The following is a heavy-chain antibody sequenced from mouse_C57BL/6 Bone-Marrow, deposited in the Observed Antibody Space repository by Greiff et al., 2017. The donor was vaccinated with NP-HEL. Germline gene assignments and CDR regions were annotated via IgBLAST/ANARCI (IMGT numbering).Heavy chain of an antibody. V-gene: IGHV1-53*01. Sequence: QVQLQQPGTELVKPGASVKLSCKASGYTFTSYWMHWVKQRPGQGLEWIGNINPSNGGTNYNEKFKSKATQTVDKSSSTAYMQLSSLTSEDSAVYYCARYTTVVATDYFDYWGQGTTLTVSS. J-gene: IGHJ2*01. CDR1: GYTFTSYW. D-gene: IGHD1-1*01. CDR3: ARYTTVVATDYFDY. CDR2: INPSNGGT.